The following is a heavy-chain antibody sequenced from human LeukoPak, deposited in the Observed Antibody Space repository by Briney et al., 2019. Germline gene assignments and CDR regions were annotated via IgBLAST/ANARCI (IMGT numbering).Heavy chain of an antibody. CDR1: GESISSTGYY. Sequence: SETLSLTCTVSGESISSTGYYWGWIRQPPGKGLEWIGHMSYSGNTFYSPSLKSRVTISVDTSKNQFSLKLSSVTAADTAVYYCARQAGRFGEWLLEFHFDYWGQGTLVTVSS. CDR3: ARQAGRFGEWLLEFHFDY. J-gene: IGHJ4*02. D-gene: IGHD3-3*01. CDR2: MSYSGNT. V-gene: IGHV4-39*01.